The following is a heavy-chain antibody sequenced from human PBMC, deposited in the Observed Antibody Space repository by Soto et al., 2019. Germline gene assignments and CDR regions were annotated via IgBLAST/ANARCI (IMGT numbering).Heavy chain of an antibody. CDR2: IYYSGST. Sequence: QVQLQESGPGLVKPSQTLSLTCTVSGGSISSGDYYWSWIRQPPGKGLEWIGYIYYSGSTYYNPSLKSRVTXXVXTSXNQFSLKLSSVTAADTAVYYCARENYGDYYYGMDVWGQGTTVTVSS. CDR3: ARENYGDYYYGMDV. V-gene: IGHV4-30-4*01. D-gene: IGHD4-17*01. J-gene: IGHJ6*02. CDR1: GGSISSGDYY.